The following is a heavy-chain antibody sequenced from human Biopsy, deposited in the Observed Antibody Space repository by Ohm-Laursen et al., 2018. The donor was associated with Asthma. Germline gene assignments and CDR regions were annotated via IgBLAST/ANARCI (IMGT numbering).Heavy chain of an antibody. J-gene: IGHJ4*02. Sequence: SLRLSCAASGFTFSSYPMNWVRQAPGKGLEWLSYINNSSSIIYYADSVKGRFTISRDNAKNSLFLQMNSLRDEDTAVYYCARGYYRDDACYSPPDYWGQGTLVTVSS. CDR2: INNSSSII. CDR3: ARGYYRDDACYSPPDY. CDR1: GFTFSSYP. V-gene: IGHV3-48*02. D-gene: IGHD2-15*01.